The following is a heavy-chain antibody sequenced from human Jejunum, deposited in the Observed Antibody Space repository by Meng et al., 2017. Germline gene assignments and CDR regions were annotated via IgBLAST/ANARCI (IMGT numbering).Heavy chain of an antibody. Sequence: GGSLRLSCAASGFTFSNYWRSWVRQAPGKGLEWVASIKEDGNEKTYVDSVKGRFTISRDNAKNSLFLQMNSLRRDDTAVYYCARASYYSRDYWGQGTLVTVSS. CDR3: ARASYYSRDY. J-gene: IGHJ4*02. V-gene: IGHV3-7*01. CDR2: IKEDGNEK. D-gene: IGHD3-10*01. CDR1: GFTFSNYW.